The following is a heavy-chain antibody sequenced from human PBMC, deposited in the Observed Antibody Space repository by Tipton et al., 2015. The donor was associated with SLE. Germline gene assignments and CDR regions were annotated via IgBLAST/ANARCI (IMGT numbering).Heavy chain of an antibody. CDR2: IYYSGST. Sequence: TLSLTCTVSGGSISSYYWSWIRQPPGKGLEWIGYIYYSGSTNYNPSLKSRVTISVDTSKDQISLTLNSVTVADTAVYFCARGRVNHIGGIYRPSSFDYWGQGTQVTVSS. CDR3: ARGRVNHIGGIYRPSSFDY. J-gene: IGHJ4*02. V-gene: IGHV4-59*12. D-gene: IGHD3-16*02. CDR1: GGSISSYY.